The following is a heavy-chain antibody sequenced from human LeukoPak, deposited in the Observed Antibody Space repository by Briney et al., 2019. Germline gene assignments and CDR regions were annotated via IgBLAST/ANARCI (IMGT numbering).Heavy chain of an antibody. D-gene: IGHD2-2*01. J-gene: IGHJ4*02. CDR2: ISSSSSYI. Sequence: GRSLRLSCAASGFTFSSYSMNWVRQAPGKGLEWVSSISSSSSYIYYADSVKGRFTISRDNAKNSPYLQMNSLRAEDTAVYYCARAVYCSSTSCYRGYFDYWGQGTLVTVSS. V-gene: IGHV3-21*01. CDR3: ARAVYCSSTSCYRGYFDY. CDR1: GFTFSSYS.